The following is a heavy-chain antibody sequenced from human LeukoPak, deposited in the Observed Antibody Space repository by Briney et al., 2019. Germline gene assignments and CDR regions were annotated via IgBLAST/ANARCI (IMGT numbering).Heavy chain of an antibody. CDR3: ARSNYGQSRSNWFDH. CDR2: INHSGST. D-gene: IGHD3-10*01. J-gene: IGHJ5*02. V-gene: IGHV4-34*01. CDR1: GGSFSGYY. Sequence: PSETLSLTCAVYGGSFSGYYWSWIRQPPGKGLEWIGEINHSGSTNYNPSLKSRVTISVDTSKNQFSLKLSSVTAADTAVYYCARSNYGQSRSNWFDHWGQGTLVTVSS.